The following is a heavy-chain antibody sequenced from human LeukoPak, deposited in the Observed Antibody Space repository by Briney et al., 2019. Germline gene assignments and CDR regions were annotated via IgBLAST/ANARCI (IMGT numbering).Heavy chain of an antibody. CDR2: IYNSGST. Sequence: PSETLSPTSTVSGGSIRSYYWSWIRQPPGKGLEWIGYIYNSGSTNYNPSLKSRASISVDTSKNQFSLKLSSVTAADTAVYYCARWTVVTPYYFDYWGHGTLVSVSS. CDR3: ARWTVVTPYYFDY. D-gene: IGHD4-23*01. V-gene: IGHV4-59*08. J-gene: IGHJ4*01. CDR1: GGSIRSYY.